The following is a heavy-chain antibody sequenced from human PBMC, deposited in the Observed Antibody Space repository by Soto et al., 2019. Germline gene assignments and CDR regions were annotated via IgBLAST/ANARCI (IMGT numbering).Heavy chain of an antibody. D-gene: IGHD6-13*01. J-gene: IGHJ5*02. CDR1: GYTLTELS. CDR3: ATGLRAAAVNSPNLDP. Sequence: GASVKVSCKVSGYTLTELSMHWVRQAPGKGLEWMGGFDPEDGETIYAQKFQGRVTMIEDTSTDTAYMELSSLRSEDTAVYYCATGLRAAAVNSPNLDPWGQGTLVTVSS. CDR2: FDPEDGET. V-gene: IGHV1-24*01.